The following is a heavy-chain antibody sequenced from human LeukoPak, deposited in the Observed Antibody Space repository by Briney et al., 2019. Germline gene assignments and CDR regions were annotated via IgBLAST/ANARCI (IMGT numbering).Heavy chain of an antibody. D-gene: IGHD3-3*01. Sequence: GGSLRLSCAASGFTVSSNYMSWVRQAPGKGLEWVAVISYDGSNKYYADSVKGRFTISRDSSKNTLYLQMNSLRAEDTAVYYCAREIRFLEWLPKLSPYYFDYWGQGTLVTVSS. CDR3: AREIRFLEWLPKLSPYYFDY. CDR2: ISYDGSNK. V-gene: IGHV3-30-3*01. J-gene: IGHJ4*02. CDR1: GFTVSSNY.